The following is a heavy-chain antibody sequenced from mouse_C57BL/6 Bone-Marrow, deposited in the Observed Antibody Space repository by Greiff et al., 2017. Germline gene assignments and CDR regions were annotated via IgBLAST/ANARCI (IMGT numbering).Heavy chain of an antibody. CDR1: GYTFTSYW. D-gene: IGHD1-1*01. Sequence: QVQLKQPGAELVKPGASVKLSCKASGYTFTSYWMHWVKQRPGQGLEWIGMIHPNSGSTNYNEKFKSKATLTVDKSSSTAYMQLSSLTSEDSAVYYCARNPTVVPDDWGQGTTLTVSS. J-gene: IGHJ2*01. CDR2: IHPNSGST. CDR3: ARNPTVVPDD. V-gene: IGHV1-64*01.